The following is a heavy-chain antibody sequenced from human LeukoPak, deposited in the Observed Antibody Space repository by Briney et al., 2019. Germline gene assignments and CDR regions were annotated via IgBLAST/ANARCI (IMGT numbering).Heavy chain of an antibody. CDR1: GGSFSGYY. D-gene: IGHD3-16*01. V-gene: IGHV4-34*01. CDR2: ITHNKTA. J-gene: IGHJ6*02. CDR3: VRGFLGLNGGI. Sequence: PSETLSLICGVSGGSFSGYYCNWIRQAPGKGLEWIGEITHNKTATSNPSLKSRVTPLDTSRSRFSLKLNSATAADTAVYYCVRGFLGLNGGIWGQGTTVTVSS.